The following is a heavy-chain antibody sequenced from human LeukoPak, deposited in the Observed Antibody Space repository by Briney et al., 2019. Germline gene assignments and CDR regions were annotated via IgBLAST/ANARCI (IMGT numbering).Heavy chain of an antibody. Sequence: GGSLRLSCAASGFTFSSYAMSWVRQAPGKGLEWVSAISGSGGSTYYADSVKGRFTISRDNSKNTLYLQMNSLRAEDTAVYYCAKDWKNGPKDIVVVVAATRRDYWGQGTLVTVSS. D-gene: IGHD2-15*01. CDR3: AKDWKNGPKDIVVVVAATRRDY. J-gene: IGHJ4*02. CDR2: ISGSGGST. V-gene: IGHV3-23*01. CDR1: GFTFSSYA.